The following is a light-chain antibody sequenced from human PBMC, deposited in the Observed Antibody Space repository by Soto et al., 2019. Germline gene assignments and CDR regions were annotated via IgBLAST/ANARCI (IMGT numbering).Light chain of an antibody. J-gene: IGLJ3*02. V-gene: IGLV1-40*01. CDR2: DNS. CDR3: QSYDSSLSGWV. Sequence: QSVLTQPPSVSGAPGQRVTISCSGSSSNIRTGYDVHWYQQLPGRAPKLLIYDNSNRPSGVPDRFSGSKSGTSASLAVTGIQAEDEADYYCQSYDSSLSGWVFGGGTKVTVL. CDR1: SSNIRTGYD.